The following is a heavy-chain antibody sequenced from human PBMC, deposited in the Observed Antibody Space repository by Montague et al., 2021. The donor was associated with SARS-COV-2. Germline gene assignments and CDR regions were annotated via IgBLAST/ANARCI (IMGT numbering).Heavy chain of an antibody. CDR3: ARGADYDFWNGFLRYKWFDP. V-gene: IGHV4-34*01. CDR1: GGSLSGYY. D-gene: IGHD3/OR15-3a*01. CDR2: INHSGST. J-gene: IGHJ5*02. Sequence: SETLSLTCAVYGGSLSGYYWAWIRQTPAKGLEWIGEINHSGSTNYNPSLKSRLTISVDTSKKQFSLKLNSMTAADTAVYYCARGADYDFWNGFLRYKWFDPWGLGTPVTVSS.